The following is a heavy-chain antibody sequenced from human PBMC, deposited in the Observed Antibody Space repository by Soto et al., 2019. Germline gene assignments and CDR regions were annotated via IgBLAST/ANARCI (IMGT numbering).Heavy chain of an antibody. J-gene: IGHJ6*02. CDR3: ARERGSSWYGYYYYGMDV. V-gene: IGHV1-46*01. D-gene: IGHD6-13*01. CDR1: GYTFTSYY. Sequence: ASVKVSCKASGYTFTSYYMHWVRQATGQGLEWMGIINPSGGSTSYAQKFQGRVTMTRDTSTSTVYMELSSLRSEDTAVYYCARERGSSWYGYYYYGMDVWGQGTTVTVSS. CDR2: INPSGGST.